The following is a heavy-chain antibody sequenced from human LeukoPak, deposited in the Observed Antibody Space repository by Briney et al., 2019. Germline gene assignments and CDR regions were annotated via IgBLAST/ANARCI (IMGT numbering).Heavy chain of an antibody. J-gene: IGHJ4*02. D-gene: IGHD1-26*01. CDR3: AREQAEWELLGQIDY. CDR2: IYYSGST. V-gene: IGHV4-59*12. Sequence: SETLSLTCTVSGGSISSYYWSWIRQPPGKGLEWIGYIYYSGSTNYNPSLKSRVTISVDTSKNQFSLKLSSVTAADTAVYYCAREQAEWELLGQIDYWGQGTLVTVSS. CDR1: GGSISSYY.